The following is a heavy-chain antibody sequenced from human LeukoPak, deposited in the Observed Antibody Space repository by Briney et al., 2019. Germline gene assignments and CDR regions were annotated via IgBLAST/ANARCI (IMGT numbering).Heavy chain of an antibody. D-gene: IGHD3-22*01. CDR2: IYYSGST. J-gene: IGHJ4*02. Sequence: SQTLSLTCTVSGGSISSGGYYWSWIRQHPEKGLEWIGYIYYSGSTYYNPSLKSRVTISVDTSKNQFSLKLSSVTAADTAVYYCARAQGSGYYYGKDPSLFDYWGQGTLVTVSS. CDR3: ARAQGSGYYYGKDPSLFDY. CDR1: GGSISSGGYY. V-gene: IGHV4-31*03.